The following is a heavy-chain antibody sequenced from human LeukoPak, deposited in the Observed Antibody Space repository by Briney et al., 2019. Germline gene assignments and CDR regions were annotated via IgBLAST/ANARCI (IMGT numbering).Heavy chain of an antibody. V-gene: IGHV3-74*01. CDR3: AKDPGTSGWGLDS. Sequence: GGSLRLSCAASGFTFSSYWMHWVRQAPGKGLVWVSRINSDGSSTSYADSVKGRFTISRDNSKNTVSLQMSRLRAEDTAVYYCAKDPGTSGWGLDSWGRGTLVTVSS. CDR1: GFTFSSYW. J-gene: IGHJ4*02. CDR2: INSDGSST. D-gene: IGHD6-19*01.